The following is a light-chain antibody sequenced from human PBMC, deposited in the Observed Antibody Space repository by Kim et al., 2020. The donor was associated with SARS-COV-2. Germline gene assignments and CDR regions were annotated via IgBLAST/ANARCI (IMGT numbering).Light chain of an antibody. J-gene: IGLJ2*01. CDR2: GKN. V-gene: IGLV3-19*01. CDR1: SLRSYY. CDR3: NSRDSSEVV. Sequence: SSELTQDPAVYVALGQTVRITCQGDSLRSYYASWYQQKPGQAPVLVIDGKNNRPSGIPDRFSGSSSGNTASLTITGAQAEDEADYYCNSRDSSEVVFGGGTQLTVL.